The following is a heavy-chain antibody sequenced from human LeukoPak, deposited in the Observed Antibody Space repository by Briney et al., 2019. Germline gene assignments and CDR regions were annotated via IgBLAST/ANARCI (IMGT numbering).Heavy chain of an antibody. J-gene: IGHJ4*02. Sequence: HTGGSLRLSCAASGFTFNDYWMHWVRQAPGQGLVWVSRINTDGSRIYYADSVKGRFTISRDNAKNTVYLEMNSLRAEDAAVYYCARDGEAAGNMDHWGQGILVTVSS. D-gene: IGHD6-13*01. CDR3: ARDGEAAGNMDH. CDR1: GFTFNDYW. V-gene: IGHV3-74*01. CDR2: INTDGSRI.